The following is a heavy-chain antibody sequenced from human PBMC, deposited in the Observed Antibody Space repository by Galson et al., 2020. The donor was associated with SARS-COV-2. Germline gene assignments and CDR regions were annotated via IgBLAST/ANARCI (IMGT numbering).Heavy chain of an antibody. V-gene: IGHV1-8*01. CDR1: RYTFNSYD. Sequence: ASETVSRKASRYTFNSYDINWVRQATGQGLEWMGWMNPNRGNTGHAQKFQGRVTMTRNTSISTAYMELSSLRSEDPAVYYGAGDGRHYYYGMDVWGQWTTVTVSS. D-gene: IGHD2-21*01. J-gene: IGHJ6*02. CDR3: AGDGRHYYYGMDV. CDR2: MNPNRGNT.